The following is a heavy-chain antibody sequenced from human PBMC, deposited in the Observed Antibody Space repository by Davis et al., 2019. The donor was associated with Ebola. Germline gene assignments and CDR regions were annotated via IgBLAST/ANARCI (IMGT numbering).Heavy chain of an antibody. CDR1: GYTFTSYG. CDR3: ARDRWVRGVIITRIDY. J-gene: IGHJ4*02. Sequence: ASVKVSCKASGYTFTSYGISWVRQAPGQGLEWMGWISAYNGNTNYAQKLQGRVTMTTDTSTSTAYMELRSLRSDDTAVYYCARDRWVRGVIITRIDYWGQGTLVTVSS. D-gene: IGHD3-10*01. V-gene: IGHV1-18*04. CDR2: ISAYNGNT.